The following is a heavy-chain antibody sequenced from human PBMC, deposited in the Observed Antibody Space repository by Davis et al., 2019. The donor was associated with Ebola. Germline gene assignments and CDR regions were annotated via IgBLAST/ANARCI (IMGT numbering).Heavy chain of an antibody. D-gene: IGHD2-2*02. CDR2: ISGSGGYT. CDR3: AKSSQLIYYFDS. Sequence: PGGSLRLSCAASGVTLSWFAMSWVRQAPGKGLEWVSGISGSGGYTSYSDSVKGRFIISRDNSKNTLYLQMDGLRAEDTAVYYCAKSSQLIYYFDSWGQGTLVTVSS. V-gene: IGHV3-23*01. J-gene: IGHJ4*02. CDR1: GVTLSWFA.